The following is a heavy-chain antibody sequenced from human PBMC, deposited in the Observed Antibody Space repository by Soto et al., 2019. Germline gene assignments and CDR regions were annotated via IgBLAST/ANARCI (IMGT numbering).Heavy chain of an antibody. D-gene: IGHD3-10*01. CDR2: IIPILGIA. J-gene: IGHJ5*02. CDR3: AESLRFGEEAQLGWYDP. Sequence: QVQLVQSGAEVKKPGSSVKVSCKASGGTFSSYTISWVRQAPGQGLEWMGRIIPILGIANYAQKFQGRVAMCTNQSTSTAYMELSSLRSEDTAGYYCAESLRFGEEAQLGWYDPWCQGSLVTVSS. V-gene: IGHV1-69*02. CDR1: GGTFSSYT.